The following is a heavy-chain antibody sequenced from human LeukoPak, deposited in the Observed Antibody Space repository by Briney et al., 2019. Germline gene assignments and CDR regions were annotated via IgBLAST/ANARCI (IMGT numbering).Heavy chain of an antibody. CDR2: IYYSGST. CDR1: GGSISSYY. J-gene: IGHJ6*02. V-gene: IGHV4-59*01. Sequence: SETLSLTCTVSGGSISSYYWSWIRQPPGKGLEWIGYIYYSGSTNYNPSLKSRVTISVDTSKNQFSLKLGSVTAADTAVYYCARDLYDILTGLPYGMDVWGQGTTVTVSS. CDR3: ARDLYDILTGLPYGMDV. D-gene: IGHD3-9*01.